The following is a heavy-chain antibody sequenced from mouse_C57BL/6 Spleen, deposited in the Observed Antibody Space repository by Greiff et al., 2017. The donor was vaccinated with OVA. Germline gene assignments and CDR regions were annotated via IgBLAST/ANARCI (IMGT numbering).Heavy chain of an antibody. CDR3: ARAILYYLDY. CDR2: IRPNYGTT. CDR1: GYSFTDYN. J-gene: IGHJ2*01. Sequence: VQLKESGPELVKPGASVTISCTASGYSFTDYNMNWVKQSNGKSLEWIGVIRPNYGTTSYNQKFKGKATLTVDQSSSTAYMQLNSLTSDDYAVYYCARAILYYLDYWGQGTTLTVSS. V-gene: IGHV1-39*01.